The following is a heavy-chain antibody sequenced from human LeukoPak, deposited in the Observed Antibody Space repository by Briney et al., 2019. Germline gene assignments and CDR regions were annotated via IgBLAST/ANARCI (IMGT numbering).Heavy chain of an antibody. CDR1: GFTFSSYA. J-gene: IGHJ4*02. CDR2: IDIYSTKT. CDR3: ARDYKADF. Sequence: GGSLRLSCAASGFTFSSYAMTWVRQAPGKGLEWVSAIDIYSTKTNYADSVKGRFTISRDNSKNTLYLQMNSLRGEDTAIYYCARDYKADFWGQGTLVTVSS. V-gene: IGHV3-23*05. D-gene: IGHD3-10*01.